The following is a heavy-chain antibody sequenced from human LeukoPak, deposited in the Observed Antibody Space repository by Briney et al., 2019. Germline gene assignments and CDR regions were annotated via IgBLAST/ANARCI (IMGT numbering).Heavy chain of an antibody. CDR3: ARDDSSGYSDQPYYFDY. CDR2: IYHSGST. Sequence: SETLSLTCTVSGYSISSGYYWGWIRQPPGKGLEWIGSIYHSGSTYYNPSLKSRVTISVDTSKNQFSLKLSSVTAADTAVYYCARDDSSGYSDQPYYFDYWGQGTLVTVSS. CDR1: GYSISSGYY. D-gene: IGHD3-22*01. V-gene: IGHV4-38-2*02. J-gene: IGHJ4*02.